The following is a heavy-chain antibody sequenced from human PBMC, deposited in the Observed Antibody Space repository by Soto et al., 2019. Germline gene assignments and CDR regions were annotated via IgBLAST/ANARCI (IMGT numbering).Heavy chain of an antibody. CDR2: INHSGST. D-gene: IGHD2-15*01. CDR3: ARVVVAASRLFYLYLEV. CDR1: GGSFSGYY. Sequence: PSETLSLTCAVYGGSFSGYYRSWIRQPPGKWLEWIGEINHSGSTNYNPSLKSRVTISVDTSKNQFSLKLSSVTAADTAVYYCARVVVAASRLFYLYLEVWGKASTVTVS. J-gene: IGHJ6*03. V-gene: IGHV4-34*01.